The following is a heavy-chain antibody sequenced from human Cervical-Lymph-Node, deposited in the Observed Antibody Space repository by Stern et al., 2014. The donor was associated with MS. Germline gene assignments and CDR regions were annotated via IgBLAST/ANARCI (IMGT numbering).Heavy chain of an antibody. CDR1: GGSISSHY. Sequence: QLQLQESGPGLVKPSETLSLTCTVSGGSISSHYWSWIRQPPGKGLEWIGYISYSGSNNYNPSLERGVTISVDTSKHQFSLKLSSVTAADTAVYYCARERKAFHFDYWGQGTLVTVSS. J-gene: IGHJ4*02. CDR2: ISYSGSN. D-gene: IGHD3-3*02. CDR3: ARERKAFHFDY. V-gene: IGHV4-59*11.